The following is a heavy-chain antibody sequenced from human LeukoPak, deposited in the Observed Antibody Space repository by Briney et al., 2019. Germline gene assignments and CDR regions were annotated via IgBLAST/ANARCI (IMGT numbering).Heavy chain of an antibody. D-gene: IGHD3-22*01. J-gene: IGHJ4*02. Sequence: GGSLRLSCAASGFTFSSYGMSWVRQAPGKGLEWVANIKQDGSEKYYVYSVKGRFTISRDNAKNSLYLQMNSLRAEDTAVYYCARDRPPPLYYYDSSGHGYYFDYWGQGTLVTVSS. CDR3: ARDRPPPLYYYDSSGHGYYFDY. V-gene: IGHV3-7*01. CDR2: IKQDGSEK. CDR1: GFTFSSYG.